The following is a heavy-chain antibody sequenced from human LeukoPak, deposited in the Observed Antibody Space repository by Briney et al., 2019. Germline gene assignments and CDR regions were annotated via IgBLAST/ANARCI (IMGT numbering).Heavy chain of an antibody. CDR3: ARHRRLSGYGYYYYYYYMDV. Sequence: KPSETLSLTCTVSGGSISSSSYYWGWIRQPPGKGLEWIGSIYYSGSTYYNPSLKSRVTISVDTSKNQFSLKLSSVTAADTAVYYCARHRRLSGYGYYYYYYYMDVWGKGTTVTISS. CDR2: IYYSGST. J-gene: IGHJ6*03. D-gene: IGHD5-12*01. CDR1: GGSISSSSYY. V-gene: IGHV4-39*01.